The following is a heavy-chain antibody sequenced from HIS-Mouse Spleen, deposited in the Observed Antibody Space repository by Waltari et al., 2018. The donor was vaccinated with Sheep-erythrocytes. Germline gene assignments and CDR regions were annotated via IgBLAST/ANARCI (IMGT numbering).Heavy chain of an antibody. CDR2: IIPILGIA. V-gene: IGHV1-69*04. CDR3: AQTGATTPHFDY. J-gene: IGHJ4*02. CDR1: GGTFSSYA. Sequence: QVQLVQSAAEVQKPGSSVKFSCQASGGTFSSYAISWVRQAPGQGLEWMGRIIPILGIANYAQKFQGRVTITADKSTSTAYMELSSLRSEDTAVYYCAQTGATTPHFDYWGQGTLVTVSS. D-gene: IGHD1-26*01.